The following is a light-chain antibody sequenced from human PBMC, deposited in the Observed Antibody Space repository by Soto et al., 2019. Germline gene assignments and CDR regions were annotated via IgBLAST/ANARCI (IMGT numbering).Light chain of an antibody. V-gene: IGLV1-40*01. CDR3: QSSDISLSGLHV. CDR2: GNT. J-gene: IGLJ1*01. Sequence: QAVVTQPPSVSGAPGQRVTISCTVSNSNIGAGYDVHWYQQLPGTAPKLLIYGNTKRPSGVPDRFSGSKSGTSASLVITGLQTGDEADYYCQSSDISLSGLHVFGTGTKLTVL. CDR1: NSNIGAGYD.